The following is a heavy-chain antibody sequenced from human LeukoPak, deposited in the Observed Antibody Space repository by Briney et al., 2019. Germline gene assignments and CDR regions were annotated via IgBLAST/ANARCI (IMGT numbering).Heavy chain of an antibody. J-gene: IGHJ4*02. D-gene: IGHD3-16*01. CDR3: VRVYVGPSGDPRLDY. Sequence: SETLSLTCTVSGASITSITFYWGWTRQPPGKGLECITSISYIGSTFYSPSLNGRVTISVDTSKYQFSLKLSSVSAADTAVYYCVRVYVGPSGDPRLDYWGQGTLVTVSS. CDR1: GASITSITFY. CDR2: ISYIGST. V-gene: IGHV4-39*01.